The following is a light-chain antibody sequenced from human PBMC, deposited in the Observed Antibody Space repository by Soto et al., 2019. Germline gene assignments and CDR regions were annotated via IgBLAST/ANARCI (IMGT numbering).Light chain of an antibody. J-gene: IGKJ1*01. CDR3: QQRNNWWT. CDR2: DAS. V-gene: IGKV3-11*01. CDR1: QSVSRY. Sequence: ETVLTQSPATLSSSPGEIPTLSCRASQSVSRYLAWYQQKPGEAPRLLIYDASNRATGIPDRFSASGSGTDLALTLSSREPEDVAGYYCQQRNNWWTVXKGTTVDIK.